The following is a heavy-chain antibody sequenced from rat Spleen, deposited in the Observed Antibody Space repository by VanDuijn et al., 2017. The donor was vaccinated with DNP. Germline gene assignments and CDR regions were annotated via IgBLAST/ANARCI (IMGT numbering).Heavy chain of an antibody. Sequence: EVQLVESGGDLVQPGRSLKLSCVASGFTFNKYWMTWIRQVPGKGLEWVAAITSSGGSTYYPDSVKGRFTISRDNAKNTLYLQMNSLRSEDTATYYCARWPGYNPPYAMDAWGQGTSVTVSS. CDR3: ARWPGYNPPYAMDA. CDR2: ITSSGGST. V-gene: IGHV5-31*01. CDR1: GFTFNKYW. D-gene: IGHD1-4*01. J-gene: IGHJ4*01.